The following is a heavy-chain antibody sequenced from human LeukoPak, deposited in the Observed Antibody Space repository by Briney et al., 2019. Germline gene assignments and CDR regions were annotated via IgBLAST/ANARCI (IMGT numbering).Heavy chain of an antibody. CDR2: INSDGSTT. CDR1: GFTFSNYW. V-gene: IGHV3-74*01. Sequence: PGGSLRLSCAASGFTFSNYWMHWVRQAPGKGLAWVSRINSDGSTTSYADSVKGRFTISRDNAKKTLYLQMNSLRAEDTAVYYCARRQCSGGSCYCDYWGQGTLVTVSS. D-gene: IGHD2-15*01. J-gene: IGHJ4*02. CDR3: ARRQCSGGSCYCDY.